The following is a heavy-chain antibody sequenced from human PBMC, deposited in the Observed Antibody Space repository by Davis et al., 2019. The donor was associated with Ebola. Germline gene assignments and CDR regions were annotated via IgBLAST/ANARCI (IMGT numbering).Heavy chain of an antibody. J-gene: IGHJ4*02. CDR1: GFTFSDYY. V-gene: IGHV3-11*06. Sequence: GESLKISCAASGFTFSDYYMSWIRQAPGKGLEWVSYISSSSSYTNYADSVKGRFTISRDNAKISLYLQMNSLRAEDTAVYYCAKVGGSYSFDYWGQGTLVTVSS. CDR3: AKVGGSYSFDY. D-gene: IGHD1-26*01. CDR2: ISSSSSYT.